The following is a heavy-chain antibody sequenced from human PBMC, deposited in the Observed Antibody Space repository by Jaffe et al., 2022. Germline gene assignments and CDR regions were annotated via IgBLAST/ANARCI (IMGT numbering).Heavy chain of an antibody. J-gene: IGHJ5*02. CDR3: ARGDGWASPNRRIAVAGIEQDWFDP. CDR2: INAGNGNT. CDR1: GYTFTSYA. Sequence: QVQLVQSGAEVKKPGASVKVSCKASGYTFTSYAMHWVRQAPGQRLEWMGWINAGNGNTKYSQKFQGRVTITRDTSASTAYMELSSLRSEDTAVYYCARGDGWASPNRRIAVAGIEQDWFDPWGQGTLVTVSS. V-gene: IGHV1-3*01. D-gene: IGHD6-19*01.